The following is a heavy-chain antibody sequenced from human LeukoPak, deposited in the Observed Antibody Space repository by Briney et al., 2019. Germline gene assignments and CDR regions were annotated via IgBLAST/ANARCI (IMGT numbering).Heavy chain of an antibody. V-gene: IGHV3-30-3*01. CDR1: GFTFSSYA. J-gene: IGHJ4*02. Sequence: PGRSLRLSCAASGFTFSSYAMHWVRQAPGKGLEWVAVISYDGSNKYYADSVKGRFTISRDNSKNTLYLQMNSLRAEDTAVYYCARDPSDIVASLDYWGQGTLVTVSS. CDR3: ARDPSDIVASLDY. D-gene: IGHD5-12*01. CDR2: ISYDGSNK.